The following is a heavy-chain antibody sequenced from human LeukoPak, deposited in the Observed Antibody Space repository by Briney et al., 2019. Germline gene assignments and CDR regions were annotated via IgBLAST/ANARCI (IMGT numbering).Heavy chain of an antibody. CDR2: IYYSGST. V-gene: IGHV4-59*08. CDR3: ARLGIAVASRRANAFDI. D-gene: IGHD6-19*01. CDR1: GGSISSYY. Sequence: SETLSLTCTVSGGSISSYYWSWIRQPPGKGLEWIGYIYYSGSTNYNPSFKSRVTISVDTSKNQFSLKLSSVTAADTAVYYRARLGIAVASRRANAFDIWGQGTMVTVSS. J-gene: IGHJ3*02.